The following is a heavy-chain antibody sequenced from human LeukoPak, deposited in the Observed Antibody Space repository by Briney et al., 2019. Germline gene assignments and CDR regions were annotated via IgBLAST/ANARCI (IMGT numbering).Heavy chain of an antibody. V-gene: IGHV3-48*03. Sequence: PGGSLRLSCAASGFTFSTSDMNWISQAPGKGLEWVSHISGSGSTITYADSVKGRFTVSRVNTKNSLYLQMNSLRADDTAIYYCARTKWQLPWAWGQGTLVTVSS. J-gene: IGHJ1*01. CDR2: ISGSGSTI. D-gene: IGHD1-26*01. CDR3: ARTKWQLPWA. CDR1: GFTFSTSD.